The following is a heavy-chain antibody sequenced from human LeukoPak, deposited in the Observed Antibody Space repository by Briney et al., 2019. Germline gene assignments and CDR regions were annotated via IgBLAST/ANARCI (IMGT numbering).Heavy chain of an antibody. CDR1: GYTFTNYY. Sequence: ASVKVSCKASGYTFTNYYMHWVRQAPGQGLEWMGIINPVGGSTTYTQKFQGRVTMTREMSTSTVYMELSSLRSEDTAVYYCAASEYSSGWLSYWGQGTLATVSS. CDR3: AASEYSSGWLSY. V-gene: IGHV1-46*01. D-gene: IGHD6-19*01. CDR2: INPVGGST. J-gene: IGHJ4*02.